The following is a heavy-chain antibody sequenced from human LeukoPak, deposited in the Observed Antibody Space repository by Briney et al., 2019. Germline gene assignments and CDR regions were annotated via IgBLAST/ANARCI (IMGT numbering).Heavy chain of an antibody. V-gene: IGHV1-18*04. CDR2: ISAYNGNT. CDR1: GYTFTGYY. CDR3: ARDGGYYDSSGYYPKSRNWFDP. J-gene: IGHJ5*02. Sequence: ASVKVSCKASGYTFTGYYMHWVRQAPGQGLEWMGWISAYNGNTNYAQKLQGRVTMTTDTSTSTAYMELRSLRSDDTAVYYCARDGGYYDSSGYYPKSRNWFDPWGQGTLVTVSS. D-gene: IGHD3-22*01.